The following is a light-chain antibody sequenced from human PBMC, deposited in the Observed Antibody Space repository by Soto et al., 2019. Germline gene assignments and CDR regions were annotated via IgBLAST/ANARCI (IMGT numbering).Light chain of an antibody. CDR1: QDMSNY. Sequence: DIQMTQSPSSLSASLGDRVTITCQASQDMSNYLNWYQQKPGKAPKLLVYDASNLQSGVPSRFSGSGSGTDFTFTISSLQPEDIATYYCQQYDKLPYTFGQGTKLDI. V-gene: IGKV1-33*01. CDR2: DAS. CDR3: QQYDKLPYT. J-gene: IGKJ2*01.